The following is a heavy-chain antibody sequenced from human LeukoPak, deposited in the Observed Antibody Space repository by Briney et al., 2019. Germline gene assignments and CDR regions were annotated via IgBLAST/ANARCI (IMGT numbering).Heavy chain of an antibody. CDR1: GYTFTTYG. J-gene: IGHJ4*02. V-gene: IGHV1-18*01. CDR3: AIIDLSSGFDY. Sequence: ASVRVPCKTSGYTFTTYGTDWVRQAPGQGLERMGWISPYNGNTDYEQKFQGRFALTADTSTSTAYMELRSLRSDDTATYYCAIIDLSSGFDYWGQGTLVTVSS. D-gene: IGHD1-26*01. CDR2: ISPYNGNT.